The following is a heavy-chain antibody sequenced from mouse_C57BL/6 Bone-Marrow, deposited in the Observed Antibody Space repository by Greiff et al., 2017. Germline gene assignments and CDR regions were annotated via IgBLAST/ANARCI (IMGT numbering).Heavy chain of an antibody. Sequence: QVQLQQSGAELARPGASVKMSCKASGYTFTSYTMHWVKQRPDQGLEWVGYINPSSGYTKYHQKFKDKATLTADKSSSTAYMQLSSLTSEASAVYYCASADCNPWYFDVWGTGTTVTVSS. D-gene: IGHD2-1*01. CDR1: GYTFTSYT. J-gene: IGHJ1*03. CDR3: ASADCNPWYFDV. CDR2: INPSSGYT. V-gene: IGHV1-4*01.